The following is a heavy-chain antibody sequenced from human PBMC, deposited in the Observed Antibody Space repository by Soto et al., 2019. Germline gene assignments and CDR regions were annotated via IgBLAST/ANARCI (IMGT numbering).Heavy chain of an antibody. V-gene: IGHV3-74*01. D-gene: IGHD2-8*01. Sequence: PGVSLRLSCAASGFTFSSYWMQWVRQAPGKGLVWVSHINNDRRTTNYADSVKGRFTISRDNAKNTLYLQMKSLRAEDTALYYCVRDAWGVHHWGPGTKVTVSS. CDR3: VRDAWGVHH. CDR2: INNDRRTT. CDR1: GFTFSSYW. J-gene: IGHJ5*02.